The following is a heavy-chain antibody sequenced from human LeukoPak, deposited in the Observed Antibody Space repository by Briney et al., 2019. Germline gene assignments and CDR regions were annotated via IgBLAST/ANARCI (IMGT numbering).Heavy chain of an antibody. CDR1: GGSISSYY. Sequence: SETLSLTCTVSGGSISSYYWSWIRQPPGEGLEWIGYIYYSGSTNYNPSLKSRVTISVDTSKNQFSLKLSSVTAADTAVYYCAKGNWNQYDYWGQGTLVTVSS. V-gene: IGHV4-59*01. CDR3: AKGNWNQYDY. J-gene: IGHJ4*02. CDR2: IYYSGST. D-gene: IGHD1-20*01.